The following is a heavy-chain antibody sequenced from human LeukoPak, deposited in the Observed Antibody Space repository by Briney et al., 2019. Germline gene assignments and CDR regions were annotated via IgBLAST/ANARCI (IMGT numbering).Heavy chain of an antibody. J-gene: IGHJ6*04. Sequence: GGSLRLSCAASGFTFSSYAMSWVRQAPGKGLEWVSAISGSGGSTYYADSVKGRFTISRDDAKNSLYLQMNSLRAEDTAVYYCAELGITMIGGVWGKGTTVTISS. V-gene: IGHV3-23*01. CDR3: AELGITMIGGV. D-gene: IGHD3-10*02. CDR1: GFTFSSYA. CDR2: ISGSGGST.